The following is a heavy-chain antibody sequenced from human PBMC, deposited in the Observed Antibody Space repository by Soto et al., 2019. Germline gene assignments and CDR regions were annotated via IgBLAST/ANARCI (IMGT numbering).Heavy chain of an antibody. CDR1: GGSISSGGYY. D-gene: IGHD6-6*01. CDR3: ARDSRSIGYSSSSILHYGMDV. CDR2: IYYSGST. V-gene: IGHV4-31*01. Sequence: QVQLQESGPGLVKPSQTLSLTCTVSGGSISSGGYYWSWIRQHPGKGLEGIGYIYYSGSTYYNPSLKILFTISVDTSKNQFSLKLSSVTAADTAVYYCARDSRSIGYSSSSILHYGMDVWGQGTTVTVSS. J-gene: IGHJ6*02.